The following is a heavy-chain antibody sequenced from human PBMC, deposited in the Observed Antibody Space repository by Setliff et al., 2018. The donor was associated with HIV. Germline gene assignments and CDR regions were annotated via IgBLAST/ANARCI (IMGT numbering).Heavy chain of an antibody. CDR1: GFTFTNYE. CDR2: IDRGHNYM. CDR3: ARVVLQFLEWPRGDAFDI. D-gene: IGHD3-3*01. J-gene: IGHJ3*02. Sequence: PGGSLRLSCAASGFTFTNYEMNWLRQAPGKGLGWVSSIDRGHNYMYYADSVKGRFTISRDNAKNSLYLEMNSLRADDTAVYYCARVVLQFLEWPRGDAFDIWGLGTMVTVSS. V-gene: IGHV3-21*01.